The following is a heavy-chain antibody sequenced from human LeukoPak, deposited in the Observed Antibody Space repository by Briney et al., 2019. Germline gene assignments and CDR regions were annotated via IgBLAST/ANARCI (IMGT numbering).Heavy chain of an antibody. D-gene: IGHD2-15*01. J-gene: IGHJ4*02. CDR1: GYTFTSYY. Sequence: GASVKVSCKASGYTFTSYYMHWVRQAPGQGLEWMGIINPSGGSTSYAQKFQGRVTMTRDTFTSTVYMELSSLRSEDTAVYCCARDLRSSRRINGYDYWGQGTLVTVSS. CDR3: ARDLRSSRRINGYDY. V-gene: IGHV1-46*01. CDR2: INPSGGST.